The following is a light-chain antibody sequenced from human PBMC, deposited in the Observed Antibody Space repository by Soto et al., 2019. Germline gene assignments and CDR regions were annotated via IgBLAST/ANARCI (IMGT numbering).Light chain of an antibody. CDR1: QSVSSN. CDR2: GAS. J-gene: IGKJ1*01. CDR3: QQYYNWPPWT. Sequence: EIVMTQSPATLSVSPGERATLSCRASQSVSSNLAWYQQKAGQAPRLLIYGASTRATGIPARFSGSGSGTEFNLTISRLQSENFAIYYCQQYYNWPPWTFGQGTKVEIK. V-gene: IGKV3-15*01.